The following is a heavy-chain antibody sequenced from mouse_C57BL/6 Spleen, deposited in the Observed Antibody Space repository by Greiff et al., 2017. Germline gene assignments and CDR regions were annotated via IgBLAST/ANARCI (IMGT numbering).Heavy chain of an antibody. CDR2: IYPGDGDT. CDR1: GYAFSSSW. V-gene: IGHV1-82*01. D-gene: IGHD1-1*01. Sequence: VQLQQSGPELVKPGASVKISCKASGYAFSSSWMNWVKQRPGKGLEWIGRIYPGDGDTNYNGKFKGKATLTAAKSSSTAYMQLSSLTSEDSAVYFCARESSPYWFFDYWGQGTTLTVSS. CDR3: ARESSPYWFFDY. J-gene: IGHJ2*01.